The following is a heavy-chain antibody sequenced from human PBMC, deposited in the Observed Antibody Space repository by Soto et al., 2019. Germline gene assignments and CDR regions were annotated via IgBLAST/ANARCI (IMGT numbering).Heavy chain of an antibody. CDR2: ISAYNGNT. D-gene: IGHD3-3*01. CDR1: GYTFTSYG. CDR3: ARVTIFGVVIIPHYYYYYMDV. V-gene: IGHV1-18*01. Sequence: QVQLVQSGAEVKKPGASVKVSCKASGYTFTSYGISWVRQAPGHGLEWMGWISAYNGNTNYAQKLQGRVTMTTDTSTSTAYMELRSLRSDDTAVYYCARVTIFGVVIIPHYYYYYMDVWGKGTTVTVSS. J-gene: IGHJ6*03.